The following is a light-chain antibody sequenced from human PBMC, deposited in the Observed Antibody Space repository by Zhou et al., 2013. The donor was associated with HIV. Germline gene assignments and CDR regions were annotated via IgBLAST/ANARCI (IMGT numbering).Light chain of an antibody. CDR2: GAT. CDR3: HQYYTYPET. CDR1: QSISTY. Sequence: AIRITQSPSSLSASTGDRVTITCRASQSISTYLAWYQQKPMKAPKLLIYGATTLQSGVPSRFSGSGSGTDFTLSISSLQPDDFATYYCHQYYTYPETFGQGTKLEIK. J-gene: IGKJ2*01. V-gene: IGKV1-8*01.